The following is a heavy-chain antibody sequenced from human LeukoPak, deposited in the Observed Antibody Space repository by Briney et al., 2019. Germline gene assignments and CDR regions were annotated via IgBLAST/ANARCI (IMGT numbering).Heavy chain of an antibody. V-gene: IGHV3-53*01. CDR3: ARSLRVRGVPDYMDV. Sequence: GSLRLSCAASGFTVSSNYMTWVRQAPGKGLEWVSVIYKNAITYYADTVKGRFTISRDNSKNTLYLQMNSLRADDTAAYYCARSLRVRGVPDYMDVWGKGTTVTISS. CDR1: GFTVSSNY. D-gene: IGHD3-10*01. J-gene: IGHJ6*03. CDR2: IYKNAIT.